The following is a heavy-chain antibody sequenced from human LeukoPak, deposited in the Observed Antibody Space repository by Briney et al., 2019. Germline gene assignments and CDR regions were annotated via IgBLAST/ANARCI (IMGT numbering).Heavy chain of an antibody. J-gene: IGHJ4*02. V-gene: IGHV4-34*01. CDR3: ARGGLQDY. CDR2: INHSGST. Sequence: PSETLSLTCAVYGGSFSGYYWSWIRQPPGKGLEWIGEINHSGSTNYNPSLKSRVTISVDTSKNQFSLKLSSVTAADTAVYYCARGGLQDYWGQGTLVTVSP. D-gene: IGHD5-24*01. CDR1: GGSFSGYY.